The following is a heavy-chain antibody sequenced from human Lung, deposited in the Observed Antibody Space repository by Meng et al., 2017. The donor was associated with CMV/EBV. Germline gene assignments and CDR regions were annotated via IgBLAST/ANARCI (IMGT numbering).Heavy chain of an antibody. J-gene: IGHJ5*02. CDR3: ARGGSSSWSRRYNWFDP. CDR2: IIPIFGTA. CDR1: GGTFSSYA. V-gene: IGHV1-69*05. D-gene: IGHD6-13*01. Sequence: PVKVSCKASGGTFSSYAISWVRQAPGQGLEWMGGIIPIFGTANYAQKFQGRVTITTDESTSTAYMELSSLRSEDTAVYYCARGGSSSWSRRYNWFDPWGQGTLVTVSS.